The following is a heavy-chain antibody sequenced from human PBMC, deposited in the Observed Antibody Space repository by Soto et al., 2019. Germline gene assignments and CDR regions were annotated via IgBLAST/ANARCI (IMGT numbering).Heavy chain of an antibody. CDR2: IWYDGSNK. Sequence: QVQLVESGGGVVQPGRSLRLSCAASGFTFSNYGMHWVRQAPGKGLEWVAVIWYDGSNKYYADSVKGRFTISRDNSKNTLYLQMNSLRAEDTAVYYCARSFLRITNAFDIWGQGTMVTVSS. CDR3: ARSFLRITNAFDI. CDR1: GFTFSNYG. V-gene: IGHV3-33*01. J-gene: IGHJ3*02. D-gene: IGHD3-16*01.